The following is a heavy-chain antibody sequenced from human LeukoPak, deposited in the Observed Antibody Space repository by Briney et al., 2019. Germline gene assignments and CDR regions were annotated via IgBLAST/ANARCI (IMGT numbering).Heavy chain of an antibody. Sequence: PGGSLRLSCAASGFTFSSYDMHWVRQATGKGLEWVSAIGTAGDTYYPGSVKGRFTISRENAKNSLYLQMNSLRAGDTAVYYCARATREEYCSSTSCYGRTSSYGMDVWGQGTTVTVSS. CDR1: GFTFSSYD. CDR2: IGTAGDT. D-gene: IGHD2-2*01. J-gene: IGHJ6*02. V-gene: IGHV3-13*01. CDR3: ARATREEYCSSTSCYGRTSSYGMDV.